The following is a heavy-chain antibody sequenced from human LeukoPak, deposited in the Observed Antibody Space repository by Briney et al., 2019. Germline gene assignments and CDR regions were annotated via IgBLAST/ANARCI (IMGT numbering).Heavy chain of an antibody. J-gene: IGHJ1*01. Sequence: GGSLGLSCAASGFTFSSYAMSWVRQAPGKGLEWVSGISGSGGSTYYAESVKGRCTISRDNSKKTLFLQMNSLRAEDTAVYYCAKLTLYDSSGYYLPQPSAEAYFQHWGQGTLVTVSS. D-gene: IGHD3-22*01. CDR2: ISGSGGST. CDR3: AKLTLYDSSGYYLPQPSAEAYFQH. CDR1: GFTFSSYA. V-gene: IGHV3-23*01.